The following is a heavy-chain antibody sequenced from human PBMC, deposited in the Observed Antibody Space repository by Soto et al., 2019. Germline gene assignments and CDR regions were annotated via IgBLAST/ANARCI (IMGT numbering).Heavy chain of an antibody. V-gene: IGHV3-64*01. CDR3: ATVFEH. CDR1: GFTFSGYA. CDR2: ITCNDGNK. J-gene: IGHJ4*02. Sequence: LRLSCAASGFTFSGYAMHWVRQAPGKGLEWVAAITCNDGNKYYANSVKGRFTISRDNSKNTLYLQMGSLRAEDMAVYYCATVFEHWGQGIPVTVSS.